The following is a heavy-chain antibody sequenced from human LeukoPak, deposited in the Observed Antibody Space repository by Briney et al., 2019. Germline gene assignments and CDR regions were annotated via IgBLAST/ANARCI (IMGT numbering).Heavy chain of an antibody. V-gene: IGHV3-53*01. J-gene: IGHJ4*02. Sequence: GGSLRLSCAASGITVSSNYMSWVRQAPGKGLEWVSVIYSGGSTYYADSVKGRFTISRDNSKNTLYLQMNSLRAEDTAVYYCARDGDPFDYWGQGTLVTVSS. CDR3: ARDGDPFDY. CDR1: GITVSSNY. CDR2: IYSGGST.